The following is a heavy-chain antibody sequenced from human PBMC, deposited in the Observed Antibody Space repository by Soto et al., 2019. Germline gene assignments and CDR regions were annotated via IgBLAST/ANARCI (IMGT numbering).Heavy chain of an antibody. CDR2: IYYSGKT. V-gene: IGHV4-39*07. J-gene: IGHJ4*02. Sequence: SETLSLTCTVSGGSISSSSYYWSWIRQHPGKGLEWIAYIYYSGKTYYNPSLKSRVTILVDTSKNQFSLNLSSVTAADTAVYYCARVMYSSGWYPLGSLDYWGQGTLVTVSS. CDR1: GGSISSSSYY. D-gene: IGHD6-19*01. CDR3: ARVMYSSGWYPLGSLDY.